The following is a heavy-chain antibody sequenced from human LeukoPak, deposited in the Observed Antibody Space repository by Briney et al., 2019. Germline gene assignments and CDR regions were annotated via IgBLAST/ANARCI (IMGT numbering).Heavy chain of an antibody. CDR3: ARGIEGSGSYPSNWFDP. Sequence: SETLSLTCTVSGGSISSGGYYWSWIRQPPGKGLEWIGYIYHSGSTYYNPSLKSRVTISVDRSKNQFSLKLSSVTAADTAVYYCARGIEGSGSYPSNWFDPWGQGTLVTVSS. D-gene: IGHD3-10*01. J-gene: IGHJ5*02. CDR1: GGSISSGGYY. V-gene: IGHV4-30-2*01. CDR2: IYHSGST.